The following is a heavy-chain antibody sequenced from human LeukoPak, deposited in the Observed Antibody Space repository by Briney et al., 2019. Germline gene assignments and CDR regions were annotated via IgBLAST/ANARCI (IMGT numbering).Heavy chain of an antibody. CDR1: GYXFTNYW. V-gene: IGHV5-51*01. D-gene: IGHD6-6*01. CDR2: IYPADSDT. J-gene: IGHJ4*02. CDR3: ARLRSARSFDY. Sequence: GESLTISCNGSGYXFTNYWISWVRQMPGKGLEWMGIIYPADSDTRYSPSFQGQVTISADKSISTAYLQWGSLKASDTAMYYCARLRSARSFDYWGQGTLVTVSS.